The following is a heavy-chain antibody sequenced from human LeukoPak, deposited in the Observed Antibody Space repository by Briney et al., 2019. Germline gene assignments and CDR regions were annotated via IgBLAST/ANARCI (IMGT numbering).Heavy chain of an antibody. J-gene: IGHJ6*03. D-gene: IGHD2/OR15-2a*01. CDR1: GGSISSNSYY. CDR3: ARTLEYFYYYMDA. CDR2: IYYTGSS. Sequence: PSETLSLTCTVSGGSISSNSYYWGWIRQSPGKGLEWIGSIYYTGSSYYNPSLKIRVTISVDTSKNQFSLKLGSVTAADTAVYYCARTLEYFYYYMDAWGKGTTVTVSS. V-gene: IGHV4-39*01.